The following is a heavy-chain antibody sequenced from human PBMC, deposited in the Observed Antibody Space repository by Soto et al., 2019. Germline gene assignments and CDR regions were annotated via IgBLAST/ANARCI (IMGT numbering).Heavy chain of an antibody. D-gene: IGHD3-22*01. CDR1: GGSISSYY. CDR3: ARGGFNYYDSSGYYAKETIDYYYYGMDV. CDR2: IYYSGST. Sequence: ASGTLSLTRTVSGGSISSYYWRWIREPPGEGLGWIGYIYYSGSTNYNPSLKSRVTISVDTSKNQFSPRLSSVTAADTAVYYCARGGFNYYDSSGYYAKETIDYYYYGMDVWGQGTTVTVSS. V-gene: IGHV4-59*01. J-gene: IGHJ6*02.